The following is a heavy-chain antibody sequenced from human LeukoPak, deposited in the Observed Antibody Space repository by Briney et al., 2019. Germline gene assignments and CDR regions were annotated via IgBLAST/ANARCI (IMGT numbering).Heavy chain of an antibody. D-gene: IGHD6-19*01. CDR3: AKDRAAVAGISNN. J-gene: IGHJ4*02. V-gene: IGHV3-30*18. CDR1: GFTFSSYG. CDR2: ISYDGSNK. Sequence: GGSLRLSCAASGFTFSSYGMHWVSQAPGKGLEWVAVISYDGSNKYYADSVKGRFTISRDNSKNTLYLQMNSLRAEDTAVYYCAKDRAAVAGISNNWGQGTLVTVSS.